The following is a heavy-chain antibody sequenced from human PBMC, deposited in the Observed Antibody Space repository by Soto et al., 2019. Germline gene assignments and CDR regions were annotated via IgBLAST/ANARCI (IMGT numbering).Heavy chain of an antibody. CDR1: GGSLTGYY. CDR2: IKDGGVT. V-gene: IGHV4-34*01. D-gene: IGHD5-12*01. J-gene: IGHJ4*02. Sequence: QVHLQQWGAGLLKPSETLSLTCAVNGGSLTGYYWSWIRQPPGKGLEWIGEIKDGGVTNYSPSLKGRVTMSADTSKNQFSLKLNSVTAADTAAYYCARGQEGIVATHWDQGTLVTVSS. CDR3: ARGQEGIVATH.